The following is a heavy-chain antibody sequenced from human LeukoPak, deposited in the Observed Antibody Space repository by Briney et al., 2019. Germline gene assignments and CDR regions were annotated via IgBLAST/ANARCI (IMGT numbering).Heavy chain of an antibody. CDR1: GFTVSSNY. Sequence: GALRLSCAASGFTVSSNYMSWVRQAPGKGLEWVSVIYSGGTTYYADSVKGRFTISRDNSKNTLYLQMNSLRAEDTAVYYCARGRAGPSGSWLLYGMDVWGQGTTVTVSS. D-gene: IGHD6-13*01. CDR2: IYSGGTT. CDR3: ARGRAGPSGSWLLYGMDV. J-gene: IGHJ6*02. V-gene: IGHV3-66*01.